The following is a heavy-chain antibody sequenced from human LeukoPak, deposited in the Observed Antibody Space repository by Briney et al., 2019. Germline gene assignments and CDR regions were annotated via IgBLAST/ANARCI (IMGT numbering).Heavy chain of an antibody. J-gene: IGHJ4*02. CDR2: INHSGST. D-gene: IGHD3-3*01. CDR3: ARDPSGYYPYFDY. V-gene: IGHV4-34*01. Sequence: SETLSLTCAVYGGSFSGYYWSWIRQPPAKGLEWIGEINHSGSTNYNPSLKSRVTISVDTSKNQFSLKLSSVTAADTAVYYCARDPSGYYPYFDYWGQGTLVTVSS. CDR1: GGSFSGYY.